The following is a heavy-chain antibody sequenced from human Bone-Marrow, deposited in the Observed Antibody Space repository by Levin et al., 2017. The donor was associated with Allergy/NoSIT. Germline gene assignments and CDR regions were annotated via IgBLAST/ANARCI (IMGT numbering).Heavy chain of an antibody. CDR1: GFTFSSYS. CDR3: ARGPHILTGYYSGVWFDP. V-gene: IGHV3-48*01. CDR2: ISSSSSTI. J-gene: IGHJ5*02. D-gene: IGHD3-9*01. Sequence: TGGSLRLSCAASGFTFSSYSMNWVRQAPGKGLEWVSYISSSSSTIYYADSVKGRFTISRDNAKNSLYLQMNSLRAEDTAVYYCARGPHILTGYYSGVWFDPWGQGTLVTVSS.